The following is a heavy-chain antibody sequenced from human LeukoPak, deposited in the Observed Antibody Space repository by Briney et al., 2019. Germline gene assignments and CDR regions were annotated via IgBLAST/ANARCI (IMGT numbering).Heavy chain of an antibody. V-gene: IGHV3-7*01. J-gene: IGHJ4*02. D-gene: IGHD3-16*01. CDR3: VCLGLGGLSLD. CDR1: GFTFTSDW. Sequence: GGSLRLSCAASGFTFTSDWMNWVRQAPGKGLEWVASINQDGSMKYYVDSVKGRFTISRDNAKNSLYLQMNSLRAEDTAVYYCVCLGLGGLSLDWGQGTLVTVFS. CDR2: INQDGSMK.